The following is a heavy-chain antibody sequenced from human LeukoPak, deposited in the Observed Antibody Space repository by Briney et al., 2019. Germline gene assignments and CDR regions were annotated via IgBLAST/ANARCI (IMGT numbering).Heavy chain of an antibody. D-gene: IGHD1-26*01. CDR1: GYTFTSYG. J-gene: IGHJ4*02. V-gene: IGHV1-18*01. CDR2: ISAYNGNT. CDR3: ARRVVGATDLFDY. Sequence: ASVKVSCKASGYTFTSYGISWVRQAPGHGLEWMGWISAYNGNTNYAQKLQGRVTMTTETSTSTAYMELRSLRSDDTAAYYCARRVVGATDLFDYWGQGTLVTVSS.